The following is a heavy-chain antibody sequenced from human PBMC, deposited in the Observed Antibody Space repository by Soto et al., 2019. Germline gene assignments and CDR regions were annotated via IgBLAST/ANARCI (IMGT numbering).Heavy chain of an antibody. CDR2: IIRNGSTT. CDR3: ARGKIAVAGLDDAFDI. D-gene: IGHD6-19*01. V-gene: IGHV3-11*01. CDR1: VSTSSDDY. Sequence: GGPLRSSGLASVSTSSDDYISWIRHAPRQGREWVSYIIRNGSTTYHAESVKGRFTISRDNAKNSLYLQMNSLRAEDTAVYYCARGKIAVAGLDDAFDIWGQGTMVTVSS. J-gene: IGHJ3*02.